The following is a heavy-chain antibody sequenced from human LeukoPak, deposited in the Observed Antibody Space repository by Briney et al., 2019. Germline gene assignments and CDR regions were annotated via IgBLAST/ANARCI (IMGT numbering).Heavy chain of an antibody. Sequence: RPSETLSLTCTVSGYSISSGYYWGWIRQPPGKGLEWIGSIYHSGSTYYNPSLKSRVTISVDTSKNQFSLKLSSVTAADTAVYYCASWSAYYYDSSGYLDAFDIWGQRTMVTVSS. CDR3: ASWSAYYYDSSGYLDAFDI. V-gene: IGHV4-38-2*02. CDR1: GYSISSGYY. CDR2: IYHSGST. D-gene: IGHD3-22*01. J-gene: IGHJ3*02.